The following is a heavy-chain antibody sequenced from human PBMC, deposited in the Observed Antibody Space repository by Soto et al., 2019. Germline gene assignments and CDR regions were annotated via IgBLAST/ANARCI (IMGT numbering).Heavy chain of an antibody. CDR1: GGTFSNSP. J-gene: IGHJ4*02. CDR2: IIPSPART. Sequence: QVQLVQSGAELRKPGPAVKLSCKASGGTFSNSPISWVRQIPGQGPEWMGRIIPSPARTIYSRKFRGRVTLTADKSTQTVYTALGSLTTEDSGVYYCARDQVGGSSFDYWGQGARVTVAS. V-gene: IGHV1-69*08. D-gene: IGHD1-26*01. CDR3: ARDQVGGSSFDY.